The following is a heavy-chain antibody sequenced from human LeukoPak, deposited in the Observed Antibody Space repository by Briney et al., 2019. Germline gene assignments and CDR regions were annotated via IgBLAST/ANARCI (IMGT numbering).Heavy chain of an antibody. Sequence: PSETLSLTCTVSGYSISSGYYWGWIRQHPGKGLEWSGSIYHSGSTYYNPPLTSRLTISVDTSTNHLSLKMLSLPAADTAVYYCARRPGGWSGYYINWFDRCGEGTLVTVS. CDR3: ARRPGGWSGYYINWFDR. D-gene: IGHD3-3*01. J-gene: IGHJ5*02. V-gene: IGHV4-38-2*02. CDR2: IYHSGST. CDR1: GYSISSGYY.